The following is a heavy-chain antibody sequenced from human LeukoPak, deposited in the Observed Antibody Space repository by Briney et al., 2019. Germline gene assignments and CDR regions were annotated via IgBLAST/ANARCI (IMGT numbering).Heavy chain of an antibody. V-gene: IGHV3-73*01. Sequence: GGSLRLSCAASGFTFSGSSMHWVRQASGKGLEWVGRIRNRDHSYPTAYAASLQGRFTISRDDLKNTAYLQMNSLKPEDTAVYYCTRRDCSGGVCYFDYWGQGTLVTVSS. J-gene: IGHJ4*02. CDR3: TRRDCSGGVCYFDY. CDR2: IRNRDHSYPT. CDR1: GFTFSGSS. D-gene: IGHD2-15*01.